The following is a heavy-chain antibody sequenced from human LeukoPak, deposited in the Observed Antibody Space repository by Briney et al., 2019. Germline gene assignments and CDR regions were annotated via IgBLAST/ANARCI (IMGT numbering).Heavy chain of an antibody. V-gene: IGHV5-51*01. CDR3: ASLFSSGGSSGNDF. J-gene: IGHJ4*02. D-gene: IGHD2-15*01. Sequence: GESLKISCKGSGYNFATYWIGWVRQMPGKGLEWMGIIYPGDSDTRYSPSFQGQATISADKSISTAYLQWSSLEASDTAMYYCASLFSSGGSSGNDFWGQGTLVTVSS. CDR1: GYNFATYW. CDR2: IYPGDSDT.